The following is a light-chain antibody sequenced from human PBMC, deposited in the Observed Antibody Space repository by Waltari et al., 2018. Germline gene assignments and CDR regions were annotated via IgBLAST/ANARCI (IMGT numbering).Light chain of an antibody. CDR3: QHYVRLPAT. CDR1: QSVSRT. Sequence: ELVLTQSPGILSLSPGERATLSCRASQSVSRTLAWYQQKPGQAPRLLIYGASTRATGIPDRFSGCGSGTDFSLTISRLEPEEFAVYYCQHYVRLPATFGQGTKVEIK. CDR2: GAS. J-gene: IGKJ1*01. V-gene: IGKV3-20*01.